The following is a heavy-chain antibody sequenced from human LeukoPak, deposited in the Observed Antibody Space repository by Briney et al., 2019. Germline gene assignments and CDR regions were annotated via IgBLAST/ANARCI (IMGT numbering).Heavy chain of an antibody. CDR3: ASPTGDSYYYYYGMDV. J-gene: IGHJ6*02. D-gene: IGHD7-27*01. CDR2: ISSSGSTI. V-gene: IGHV3-11*01. CDR1: GFTVSSNY. Sequence: GGSLRLSCAASGFTVSSNYMSWVRQAPGKGLEWVSYISSSGSTIYYADSVKGRFTISRDNAKNSLYLQMNSLRAEDTAVYYCASPTGDSYYYYYGMDVWGQGTTVTVSS.